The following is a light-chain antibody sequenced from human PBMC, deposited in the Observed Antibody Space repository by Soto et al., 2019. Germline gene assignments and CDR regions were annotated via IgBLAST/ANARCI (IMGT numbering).Light chain of an antibody. J-gene: IGKJ1*01. CDR3: QHYNSYSEA. CDR1: QSVSSSY. CDR2: GAS. Sequence: EIVLTQSPGTLSLSPGERATLSCRASQSVSSSYLAWYQQKPGQAPRLLIYGASNRATGIPARFSGSGSGTEFTLTISSLQPDDFATYYCQHYNSYSEAFGQGTKVDIK. V-gene: IGKV3-20*01.